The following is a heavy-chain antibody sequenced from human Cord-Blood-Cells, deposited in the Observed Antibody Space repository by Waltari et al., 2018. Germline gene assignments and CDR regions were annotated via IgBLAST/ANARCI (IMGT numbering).Heavy chain of an antibody. CDR2: IYYSGGT. Sequence: QLQLQESGPGLVKPSETLSLTCTVSGGSISSSSYYWGWIRQPPGKGLEWIGGIYYSGGTYYNPSLKGRVTISVDTSKNQFSLKLSSVTAADTAVYYCARWALAAAGIDKYYFDYWGQGTLVTVSS. D-gene: IGHD6-13*01. CDR3: ARWALAAAGIDKYYFDY. J-gene: IGHJ4*02. V-gene: IGHV4-39*01. CDR1: GGSISSSSYY.